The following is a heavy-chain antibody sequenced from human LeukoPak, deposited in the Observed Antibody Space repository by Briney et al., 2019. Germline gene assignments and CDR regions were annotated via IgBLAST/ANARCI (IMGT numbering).Heavy chain of an antibody. J-gene: IGHJ4*02. V-gene: IGHV3-7*04. CDR2: IQQDGSAK. D-gene: IGHD6-19*01. Sequence: GGALRLSCAASGFTFSNYWMNWVRQAPGKGLEWVANIQQDGSAKYYVDSVKGRFTISRDNATNSLYLQMNSLGAEDTAVYYCARTIREQWLTIDYWGQGTLVTSST. CDR3: ARTIREQWLTIDY. CDR1: GFTFSNYW.